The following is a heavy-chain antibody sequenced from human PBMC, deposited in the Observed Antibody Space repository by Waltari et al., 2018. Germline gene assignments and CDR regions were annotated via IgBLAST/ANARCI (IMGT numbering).Heavy chain of an antibody. Sequence: QVQLVESGGGVVQPGRSLRLSCAASGFTFSSYAMHWVRQAPGKGLEWIGSIYYSGSTYYNPSLKSRVTISVDTSKNQFSLKLSSVTAADTAVYYCARCERGAFPGIAAARGAFDIWGQGTMVTVSS. V-gene: IGHV4-59*05. CDR1: GFTFSSYAMH. CDR3: ARCERGAFPGIAAARGAFDI. D-gene: IGHD6-13*01. CDR2: IYYSGST. J-gene: IGHJ3*02.